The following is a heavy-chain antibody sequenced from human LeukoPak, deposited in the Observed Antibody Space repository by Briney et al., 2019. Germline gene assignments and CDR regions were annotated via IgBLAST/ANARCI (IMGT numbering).Heavy chain of an antibody. CDR1: GGSISSYY. CDR2: IYYSGTT. Sequence: SETLSLTCTVSGGSISSYYWSWIRQPPGKGLEWIGFIYYSGTTNYNPSLKSRVTISVDTSKNQFSLNLKSVTAADTAVYYCARGGWISFDPWGQGTLVTVSS. D-gene: IGHD2-2*03. CDR3: ARGGWISFDP. J-gene: IGHJ5*02. V-gene: IGHV4-59*01.